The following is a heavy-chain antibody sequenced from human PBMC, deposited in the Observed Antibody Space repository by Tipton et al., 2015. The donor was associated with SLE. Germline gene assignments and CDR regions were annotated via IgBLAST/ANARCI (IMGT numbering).Heavy chain of an antibody. Sequence: TLSLTCTVSGDSISSYYWSWIRQPPGKGLEWIGYIYHSGSTNYNPSLKSRVTMSMDTSKKQFSLVLSSVTAADTAMYYCARQLGWGDPFAFDYWGQGTLVTVSP. J-gene: IGHJ4*02. D-gene: IGHD2-21*02. CDR2: IYHSGST. CDR1: GDSISSYY. CDR3: ARQLGWGDPFAFDY. V-gene: IGHV4-59*08.